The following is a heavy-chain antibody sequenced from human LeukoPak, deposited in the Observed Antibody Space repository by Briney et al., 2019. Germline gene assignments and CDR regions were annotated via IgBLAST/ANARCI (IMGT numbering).Heavy chain of an antibody. J-gene: IGHJ4*02. V-gene: IGHV3-7*01. CDR3: ARSFDYVWGRD. Sequence: PGGSLRLSCAASGFTVSNCWMSWVRQAPGKGLEWVANMKPDGSKKNYVDSVKGRFTISRDNAKNSLYLQMNSLRAEDTAVYYCARSFDYVWGRDWGQGTLVTVSS. CDR1: GFTVSNCW. D-gene: IGHD3-16*01. CDR2: MKPDGSKK.